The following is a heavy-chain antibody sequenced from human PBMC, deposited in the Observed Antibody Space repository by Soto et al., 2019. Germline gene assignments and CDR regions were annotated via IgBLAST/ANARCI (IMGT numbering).Heavy chain of an antibody. J-gene: IGHJ4*02. Sequence: SETLSLTCTLSGGSISGYYWSWIRQPPGKGLEWIGYVYYSGSTKYNSSLESRVTISVDMSNNQFSLMLTSLTAADTAVYYCAKYRRTDAEGYRLDFWGQGTLVTVSS. CDR3: AKYRRTDAEGYRLDF. CDR2: VYYSGST. D-gene: IGHD5-12*01. V-gene: IGHV4-59*01. CDR1: GGSISGYY.